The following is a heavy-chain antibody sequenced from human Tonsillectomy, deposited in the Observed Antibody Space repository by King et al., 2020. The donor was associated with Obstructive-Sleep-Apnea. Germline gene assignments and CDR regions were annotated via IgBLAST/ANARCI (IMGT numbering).Heavy chain of an antibody. V-gene: IGHV3-23*04. J-gene: IGHJ3*02. Sequence: VQLVESGGGLVQPGGSRRLSCAASGFTFSNYAMSWVRQAPGKGLEWVSGISSSGGSTYYADSVKGRFTISRDNSKNTLYVQMNSLRAEDTAVYYCAKDRVYSSDAFDIWGQGTMVTVSS. D-gene: IGHD5-18*01. CDR2: ISSSGGST. CDR1: GFTFSNYA. CDR3: AKDRVYSSDAFDI.